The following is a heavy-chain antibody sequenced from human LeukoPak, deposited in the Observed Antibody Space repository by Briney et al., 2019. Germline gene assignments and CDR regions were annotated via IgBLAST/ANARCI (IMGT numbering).Heavy chain of an antibody. Sequence: GGSLRLSCAASGITFGSYAMSWVRQAPGKGLEWISVISGSGADTYYADSVKGRFTISRDNSKNTLYLQMDSLRAEDTAIYYCAKDSTVGELVRGFYYYMDVWGKGTMVTVSS. D-gene: IGHD6-6*01. CDR3: AKDSTVGELVRGFYYYMDV. CDR1: GITFGSYA. CDR2: ISGSGADT. V-gene: IGHV3-23*01. J-gene: IGHJ6*03.